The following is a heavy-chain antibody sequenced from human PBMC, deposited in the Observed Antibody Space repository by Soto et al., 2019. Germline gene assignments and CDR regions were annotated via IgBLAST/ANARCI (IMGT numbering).Heavy chain of an antibody. CDR2: IVVGSGDV. Sequence: ASVKVSCKASGFTFTRSGVQWVRQARGQRLEWIGWIVVGSGDVNYAQKFQERVTITRDKSTSTAYMELTSLRSEDTAVYYCAAGGRAPYYDFSSGETDDHWGQGTLVTVSS. CDR1: GFTFTRSG. J-gene: IGHJ4*02. CDR3: AAGGRAPYYDFSSGETDDH. D-gene: IGHD3-3*01. V-gene: IGHV1-58*01.